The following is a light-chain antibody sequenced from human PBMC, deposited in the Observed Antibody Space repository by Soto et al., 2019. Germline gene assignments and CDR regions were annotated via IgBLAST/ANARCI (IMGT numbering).Light chain of an antibody. V-gene: IGKV1-5*03. CDR1: QSISAC. CDR2: KAS. J-gene: IGKJ2*01. Sequence: DIQMTQSPSTLSASVGDRDTITCRASQSISACLALYQQKPWKAPKLLIYKASSLESGDPSRFSGSGSGTEFTLALSGLQPDDFGTYYGQQHNSYPNPFGQGTKLEI. CDR3: QQHNSYPNP.